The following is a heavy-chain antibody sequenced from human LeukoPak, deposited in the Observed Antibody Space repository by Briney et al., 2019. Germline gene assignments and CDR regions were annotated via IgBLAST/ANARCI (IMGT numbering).Heavy chain of an antibody. CDR3: AREDTGMASY. V-gene: IGHV3-7*01. Sequence: GGSLRLSCAASGFTFSSYWMSWVRQAPGKGLEWVANIKQDGSEKYYVDSVRGRFTISRDNAKNSFHLQMNSLRAEDTAVYYCAREDTGMASYWGQGTLVTVSS. CDR2: IKQDGSEK. D-gene: IGHD5-18*01. J-gene: IGHJ4*02. CDR1: GFTFSSYW.